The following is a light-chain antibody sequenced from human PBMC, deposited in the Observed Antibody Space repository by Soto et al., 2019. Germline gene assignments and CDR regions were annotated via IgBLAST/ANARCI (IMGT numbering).Light chain of an antibody. Sequence: QSVLTQPRSVSGSPGQSVSISCTGTSTNVGGDNYVAWYQQHPGKAPKLMIFDVSSRPSGVPDRFSGSKSGNTALLTSSWLHAEDEADYYCCSYVGNYIYVFGTGTKVTVL. CDR2: DVS. CDR3: CSYVGNYIYV. CDR1: STNVGGDNY. J-gene: IGLJ1*01. V-gene: IGLV2-11*01.